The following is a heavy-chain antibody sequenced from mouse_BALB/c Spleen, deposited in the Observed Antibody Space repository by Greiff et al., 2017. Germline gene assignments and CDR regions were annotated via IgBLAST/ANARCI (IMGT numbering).Heavy chain of an antibody. D-gene: IGHD3-1*01. CDR2: ISSGGSYT. Sequence: EVQGVESGGGLVKPGGSLKLSCAASGFTFSSYAMSWVRQTPEKRLEWVATISSGGSYTYYPDSVKGRFTISRDNAKNTLYLQMSSLRSEDTAMYYCAREGATGYFDVWGAGTTVTVSS. CDR1: GFTFSSYA. J-gene: IGHJ1*01. CDR3: AREGATGYFDV. V-gene: IGHV5-9-3*01.